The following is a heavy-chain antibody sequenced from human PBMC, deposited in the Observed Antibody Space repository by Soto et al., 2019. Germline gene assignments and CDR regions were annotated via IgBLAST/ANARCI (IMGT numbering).Heavy chain of an antibody. CDR2: IYYSGST. CDR1: GGSIGSGDYY. J-gene: IGHJ6*02. D-gene: IGHD5-18*01. V-gene: IGHV4-30-4*01. CDR3: ARAQDTAMVYYYYGMDV. Sequence: SETLSLTCTVSGGSIGSGDYYWSWIRQPPGKGLEWIGYIYYSGSTYYNPSLKSRVTISVDTSKNQFSLKLSSVTAADTAVYYCARAQDTAMVYYYYGMDVWGQGTTVTVSS.